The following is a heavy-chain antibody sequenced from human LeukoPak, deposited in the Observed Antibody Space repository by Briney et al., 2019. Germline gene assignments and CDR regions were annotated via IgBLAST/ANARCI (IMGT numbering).Heavy chain of an antibody. Sequence: SETLSLTCAVYGGSFSGYYWSWIRQPPGKGLEWIGEINHSGSTNYNPSLKSRVTISVDTSKNQFSLKLSSVTAADTAVYYCARVLGAMIGLHAVDIWGQGTMVTVSS. CDR3: ARVLGAMIGLHAVDI. J-gene: IGHJ3*02. V-gene: IGHV4-34*01. D-gene: IGHD3-22*01. CDR1: GGSFSGYY. CDR2: INHSGST.